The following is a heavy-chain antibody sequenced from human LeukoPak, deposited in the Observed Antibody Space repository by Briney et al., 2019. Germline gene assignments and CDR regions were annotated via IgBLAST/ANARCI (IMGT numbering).Heavy chain of an antibody. CDR3: ARDNSSGYYDY. Sequence: GGSLRLSCAASGFTFSSYSMNWVRQSPGKGLEWVSSISSSSSYIYYADSVKGRFTISRDNAKNSLYLQMNSLRAEDTAVYYCARDNSSGYYDYWGQGTLVTVSS. J-gene: IGHJ4*02. CDR1: GFTFSSYS. CDR2: ISSSSSYI. D-gene: IGHD3-22*01. V-gene: IGHV3-21*01.